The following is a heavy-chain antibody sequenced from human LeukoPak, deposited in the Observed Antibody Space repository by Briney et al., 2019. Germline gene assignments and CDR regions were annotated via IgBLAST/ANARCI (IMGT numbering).Heavy chain of an antibody. CDR2: ISYNGSHQ. J-gene: IGHJ4*02. D-gene: IGHD3-3*01. V-gene: IGHV3-30*03. CDR3: ATSIRRITISS. CDR1: GFTFSSYW. Sequence: GGSLRLSCAASGFTFSSYWMHWVRQAPGKGLEWLTVISYNGSHQYYSDSVRGRFTISRDNSRNSVFLQINRLRPEDTAVYYCATSIRRITISSWGQGTLVTVSS.